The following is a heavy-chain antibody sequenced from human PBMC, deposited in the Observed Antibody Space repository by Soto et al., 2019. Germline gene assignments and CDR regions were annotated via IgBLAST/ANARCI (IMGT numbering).Heavy chain of an antibody. D-gene: IGHD6-13*01. CDR1: GGSISSGGYY. V-gene: IGHV4-31*03. CDR3: ARCFYGLVRVDP. J-gene: IGHJ5*02. Sequence: QVQLQESGPGLVKPSQTLSLTCTVSGGSISSGGYYWSWIRQHPGKGLEWIGYIYYSGSTYYNPSLRRRVTVSVHTSKNQFSLKLSSVAAADPAVYYCARCFYGLVRVDPWGQGSLVTVSS. CDR2: IYYSGST.